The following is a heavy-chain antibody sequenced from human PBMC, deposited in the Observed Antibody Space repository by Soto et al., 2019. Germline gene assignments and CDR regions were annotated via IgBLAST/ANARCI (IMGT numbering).Heavy chain of an antibody. CDR3: ARQQLDPYYYYYMDV. Sequence: GRSLRLSCAASGFTVSSNYMSWVRQAPGKGLEWVSVIYSGGSTYYADSVKGRFTISRDNSKNTLYLQMNSLRAEDTAVYYCARQQLDPYYYYYMDVWGKGTTVTVSS. CDR2: IYSGGST. V-gene: IGHV3-66*04. J-gene: IGHJ6*03. CDR1: GFTVSSNY. D-gene: IGHD5-18*01.